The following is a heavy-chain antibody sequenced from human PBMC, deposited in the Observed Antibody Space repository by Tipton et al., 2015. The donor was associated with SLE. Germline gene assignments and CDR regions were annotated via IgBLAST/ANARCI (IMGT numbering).Heavy chain of an antibody. CDR1: GDSITSDY. J-gene: IGHJ4*02. CDR3: ARGTNWGSYFDY. V-gene: IGHV4-59*12. D-gene: IGHD7-27*01. Sequence: TLSLTCTVSGDSITSDYWTWIRQPPGKGLEWIGYISYSGSTNYNPSVRSRVSISLDTSKNQFSLKLYFVAASDTAVYYCARGTNWGSYFDYWGQGTLVTVSS. CDR2: ISYSGST.